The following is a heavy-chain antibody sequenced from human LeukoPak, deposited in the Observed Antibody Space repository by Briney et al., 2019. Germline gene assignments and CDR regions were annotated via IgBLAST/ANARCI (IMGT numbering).Heavy chain of an antibody. CDR3: ARGRDSWIQLDY. V-gene: IGHV1-18*01. D-gene: IGHD5-18*01. Sequence: ASVKVSCKASVYTFTSYGISWVRQAPGQGLEWMGWISAYNGNTNYAQKLQGRVTMTTDTSTSTAYMELRGLRSDDTAVYYCARGRDSWIQLDYWGQGTLVTVSS. CDR1: VYTFTSYG. J-gene: IGHJ4*02. CDR2: ISAYNGNT.